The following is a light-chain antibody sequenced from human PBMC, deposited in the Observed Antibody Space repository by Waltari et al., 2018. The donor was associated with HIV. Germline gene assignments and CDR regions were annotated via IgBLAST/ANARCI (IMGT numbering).Light chain of an antibody. CDR1: SRDVGSYNL. V-gene: IGLV2-23*02. J-gene: IGLJ1*01. CDR2: EVN. Sequence: QSALTQPASVSGSPGQSIPTFSTGTSRDVGSYNLVSWYKQYPGKAPKLMIYEVNKRPSGISNRFSGSKSGNTASLTISGLQAEDEADYYCCSYAGSRRVFGTGTKVTVL. CDR3: CSYAGSRRV.